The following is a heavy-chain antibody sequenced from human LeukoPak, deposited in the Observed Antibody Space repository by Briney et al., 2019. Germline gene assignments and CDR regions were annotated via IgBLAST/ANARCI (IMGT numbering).Heavy chain of an antibody. CDR1: GFTFDDYA. V-gene: IGHV3-9*01. J-gene: IGHJ5*02. Sequence: PGGSLRLSCAASGFTFDDYAMHWVRQAPGKGLEWVSGISWNSVSIGYADSVKGRFTISRDNAKNSLYLQMNSLRAEDTALYYCAKEGYSYGSNWFDPWGQGTLVTVSS. D-gene: IGHD5-18*01. CDR3: AKEGYSYGSNWFDP. CDR2: ISWNSVSI.